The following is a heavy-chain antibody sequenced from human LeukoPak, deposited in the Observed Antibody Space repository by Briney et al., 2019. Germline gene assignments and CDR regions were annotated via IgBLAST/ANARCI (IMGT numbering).Heavy chain of an antibody. D-gene: IGHD1-26*01. V-gene: IGHV3-23*01. J-gene: IGHJ6*02. CDR2: ISGTGGRT. CDR3: ARSRVSGSYLDYHSGMDV. Sequence: GGSLRLSCAASGFTFSSYAMSWVRQAPGKGLEWVSAISGTGGRTYYADSVKGRFTISRDNSKNTLYLQMNSLRAEDTAVYFCARSRVSGSYLDYHSGMDVWGQGTTVIVSS. CDR1: GFTFSSYA.